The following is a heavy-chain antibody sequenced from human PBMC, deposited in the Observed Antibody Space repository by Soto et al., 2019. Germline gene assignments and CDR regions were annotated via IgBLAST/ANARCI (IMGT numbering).Heavy chain of an antibody. CDR2: INAGNGNT. CDR3: ARDFGYCSGGSGSYYYYYGMDV. J-gene: IGHJ6*02. Sequence: QVQLVQSGAEVKKPGASVKVSCKASGYTFTSYAMHWVRQAPGQRLEWMGWINAGNGNTKYSQKFQGRVTITRDTSASTAYMELSSLRSEDTAVYYCARDFGYCSGGSGSYYYYYGMDVWGQGTTVTVSS. V-gene: IGHV1-3*01. CDR1: GYTFTSYA. D-gene: IGHD2-15*01.